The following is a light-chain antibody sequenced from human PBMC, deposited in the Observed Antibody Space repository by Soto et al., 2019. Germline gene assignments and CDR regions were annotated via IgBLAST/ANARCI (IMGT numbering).Light chain of an antibody. Sequence: EIVLTQSPGTLSLSPGERATLSCRSSQSVSSNYLAWYQQKPGQAPRLLIYGASSRATGIPNRFSGSGSGTDFTLNMSILEPEELEVYYCQRYDSSPHTFGGGTEVEIK. V-gene: IGKV3-20*01. CDR2: GAS. J-gene: IGKJ4*02. CDR3: QRYDSSPHT. CDR1: QSVSSNY.